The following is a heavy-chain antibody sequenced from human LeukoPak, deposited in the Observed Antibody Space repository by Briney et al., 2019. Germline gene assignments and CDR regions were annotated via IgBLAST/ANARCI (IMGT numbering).Heavy chain of an antibody. D-gene: IGHD1-1*01. CDR3: ARLFRDVTTFDY. CDR1: GFTISTSW. Sequence: GGSLRLSCTASGFTISTSWMSWVRQAPGRGLEWVASIKQDGSQKYYVDSVKGRFTISRDNVQNSLYLQMNSLRAEDTAVYYCARLFRDVTTFDYWGQGTLVTVSS. CDR2: IKQDGSQK. V-gene: IGHV3-7*01. J-gene: IGHJ4*02.